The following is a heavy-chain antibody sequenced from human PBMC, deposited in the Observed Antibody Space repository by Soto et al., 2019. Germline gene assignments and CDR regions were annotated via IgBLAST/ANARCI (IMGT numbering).Heavy chain of an antibody. Sequence: GGSLRLSCAASGFTFSSYWMSWVRQAPGKGLEWVANIKQDGSEKYYVDSVKGRFTISRDNPKNSLYLQMNSLRAEDTAVYYCAREAGGYAQGYYYYYYMDVWGKGTTVTVSS. V-gene: IGHV3-7*01. J-gene: IGHJ6*03. D-gene: IGHD5-12*01. CDR1: GFTFSSYW. CDR3: AREAGGYAQGYYYYYYMDV. CDR2: IKQDGSEK.